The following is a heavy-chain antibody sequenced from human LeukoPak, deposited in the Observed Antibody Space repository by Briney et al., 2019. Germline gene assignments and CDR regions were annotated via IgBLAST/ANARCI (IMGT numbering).Heavy chain of an antibody. J-gene: IGHJ4*02. Sequence: PSETLSLTCTVSGGSISSYYWSWIRQPPGKGLEWIGYIYYSGSTNYNPSLKSRVTISVDTSKNQFSLKLSSVTAADTAVYYCAGVGYCTNGVCQPRRYYFDYWGQGTLVTVSS. CDR3: AGVGYCTNGVCQPRRYYFDY. D-gene: IGHD2-8*01. V-gene: IGHV4-59*01. CDR1: GGSISSYY. CDR2: IYYSGST.